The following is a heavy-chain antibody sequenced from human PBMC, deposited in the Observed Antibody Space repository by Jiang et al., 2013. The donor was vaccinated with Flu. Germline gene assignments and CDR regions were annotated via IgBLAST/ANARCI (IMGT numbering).Heavy chain of an antibody. Sequence: SITCTFSGGSLSSYCWSWIRQPPGKRLEWLGYICYSGSTDHNPSLKSRVTTSLDTSKNQFSLHLSSVTAEDTAVYYCASAVNWWYFDFWGQGTLVTVS. J-gene: IGHJ4*02. CDR3: ASAVNWWYFDF. D-gene: IGHD2-15*01. CDR1: GGSLSSYC. V-gene: IGHV4-59*01. CDR2: ICYSGST.